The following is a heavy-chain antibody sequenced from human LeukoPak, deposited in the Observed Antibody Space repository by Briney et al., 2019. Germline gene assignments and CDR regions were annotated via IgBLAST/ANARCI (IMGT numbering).Heavy chain of an antibody. CDR1: GYTFTSYG. J-gene: IGHJ6*03. V-gene: IGHV1-18*01. Sequence: GASVKVSCKASGYTFTSYGISWVRRAPGQGLEWMGWISAYNGNTNYAQKLQGRVTMTTDTSTSTAYMELRSLRSDDTAVYYCARDAIPYYDFWSGLLGGYDYYYYYMDVWGKGTTVTVSS. CDR2: ISAYNGNT. CDR3: ARDAIPYYDFWSGLLGGYDYYYYYMDV. D-gene: IGHD3-3*01.